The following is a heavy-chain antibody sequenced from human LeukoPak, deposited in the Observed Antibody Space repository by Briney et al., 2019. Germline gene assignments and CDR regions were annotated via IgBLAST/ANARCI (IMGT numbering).Heavy chain of an antibody. CDR2: ITTSSTYI. V-gene: IGHV3-21*01. J-gene: IGHJ4*02. D-gene: IGHD3-10*01. Sequence: GGSLRLSCAASGFTFSSYSMSWVRQAPGKGLEWVSSITTSSTYISYADSVKGRFTISRDNAGDSLYLQMNSLRAEDTAVYYCARDLGYYHGSGSHFPLQYWGPGTRVTVSA. CDR3: ARDLGYYHGSGSHFPLQY. CDR1: GFTFSSYS.